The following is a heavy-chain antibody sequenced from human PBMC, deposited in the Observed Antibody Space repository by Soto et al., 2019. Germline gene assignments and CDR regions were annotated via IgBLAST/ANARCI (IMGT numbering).Heavy chain of an antibody. CDR1: GGSISSVDYY. V-gene: IGHV4-30-4*01. CDR3: ARGSYYYDSSGYYHN. Sequence: SETLSLTSTVSGGSISSVDYYWSWIRQPPGKGLEWIGYIYYSGSTYYNPSLKSRVTISVDTSKNQFSLKLSSVTAADTAVYYCARGSYYYDSSGYYHNWGQGTLVTVSS. J-gene: IGHJ4*02. CDR2: IYYSGST. D-gene: IGHD3-22*01.